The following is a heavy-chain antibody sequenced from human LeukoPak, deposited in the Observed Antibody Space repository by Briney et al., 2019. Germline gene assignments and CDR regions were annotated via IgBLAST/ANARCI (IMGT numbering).Heavy chain of an antibody. D-gene: IGHD2-2*01. CDR2: INPNSGGT. V-gene: IGHV1-2*02. CDR1: GYTFTGYY. CDR3: AREGPGRTPCSSTSCRTDYYYYYMDV. J-gene: IGHJ6*03. Sequence: ASVKVSCKASGYTFTGYYMHWVRQAPGQGLEWMGWINPNSGGTNYAQKFQGRVTTTRDTSISTAYMELSRLRSDDTAVYYCAREGPGRTPCSSTSCRTDYYYYYMDVWGKGTTVTVSS.